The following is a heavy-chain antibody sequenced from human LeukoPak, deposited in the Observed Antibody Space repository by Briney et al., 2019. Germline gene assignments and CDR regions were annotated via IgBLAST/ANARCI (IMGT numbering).Heavy chain of an antibody. J-gene: IGHJ3*01. Sequence: GGSLRLSCAPSGFTFSGYWMIWLRQAPGKGLECVANIKQDGSVKYYVDSVSGRFTISRDNAKNLLYLQMNSLRDEDTAVYYCVRDSGGYSSVWYDAFDVWGRGTKVTVSS. CDR3: VRDSGGYSSVWYDAFDV. CDR2: IKQDGSVK. V-gene: IGHV3-7*01. CDR1: GFTFSGYW. D-gene: IGHD6-19*01.